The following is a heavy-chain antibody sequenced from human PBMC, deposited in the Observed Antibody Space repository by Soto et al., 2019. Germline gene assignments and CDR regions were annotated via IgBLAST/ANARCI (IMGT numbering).Heavy chain of an antibody. V-gene: IGHV4-30-4*01. J-gene: IGHJ6*02. CDR1: GGSLSSGDYY. Sequence: QVQLQESGPGLVKPSQTLSLTCTVSGGSLSSGDYYWSWIRQPPGKGLEWIGYIYYSGSTYYNPSLESRVTISVHSSKNQFSLMLRSVTAADTAVYYCARDQGTSKAARRWGAYYYYGMDVWGQGSTVTVSS. D-gene: IGHD6-6*01. CDR2: IYYSGST. CDR3: ARDQGTSKAARRWGAYYYYGMDV.